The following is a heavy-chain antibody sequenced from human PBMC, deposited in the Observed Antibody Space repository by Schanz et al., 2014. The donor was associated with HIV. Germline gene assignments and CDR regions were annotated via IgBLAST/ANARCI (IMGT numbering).Heavy chain of an antibody. CDR3: AKEGYGEGYYGMDV. J-gene: IGHJ6*02. D-gene: IGHD4-17*01. Sequence: EVQLVESGGGLVQPGGSLRLSCAASGFTFSSYSMNWVRQAPGKALEWVSSINEGGDFRYYADSARGRFTISRDNAKNSVFLQMNSLRAEDTAVYYCAKEGYGEGYYGMDVWGQGTTVTVSS. CDR1: GFTFSSYS. CDR2: INEGGDFR. V-gene: IGHV3-21*04.